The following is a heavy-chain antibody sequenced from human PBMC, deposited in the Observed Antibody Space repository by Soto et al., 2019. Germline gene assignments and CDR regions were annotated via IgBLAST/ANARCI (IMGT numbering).Heavy chain of an antibody. CDR1: GDTFSGYP. V-gene: IGHV1-69*18. CDR3: ARDGGFGELKY. D-gene: IGHD3-10*01. CDR2: IIPVFGTT. Sequence: QVQLVQSGAELKKPGSSVKVSCKASGDTFSGYPINWVRQAPGEGLEWMGRIIPVFGTTNDAQRFEGRVTFTADESTNTAYMEVRGLLYEDTAVYYCARDGGFGELKYWGPGTLVTVSS. J-gene: IGHJ4*02.